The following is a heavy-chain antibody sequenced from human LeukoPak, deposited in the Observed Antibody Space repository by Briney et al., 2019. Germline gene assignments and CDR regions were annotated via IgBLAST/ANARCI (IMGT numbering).Heavy chain of an antibody. CDR3: ARWSGSVTARNYYYYMDV. J-gene: IGHJ6*03. CDR2: IYYSGST. Sequence: PSETLSLTCTVSGGSISSYYWSWIRQPPGKGLEWIGYIYYSGSTNYNPSLKSRVTISVDTSKNQFSLKLSSMTAADTAVYYCARWSGSVTARNYYYYMDVWGEGTTVTVSS. V-gene: IGHV4-59*01. D-gene: IGHD6-6*01. CDR1: GGSISSYY.